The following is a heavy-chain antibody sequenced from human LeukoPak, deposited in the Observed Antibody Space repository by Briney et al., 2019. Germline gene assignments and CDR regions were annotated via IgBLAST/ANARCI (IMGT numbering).Heavy chain of an antibody. D-gene: IGHD3-10*01. CDR1: GGSISSSSYY. Sequence: PSETLSLTCTVSGGSISSSSYYWSWIRQPPGKGLEWIGEINHSGSTNYNPSLKSRVTISVDTSKNQFSLKLSSVTAADTAVYYCARRRRGSGSYYRYFDYWGQGTLVTVSS. V-gene: IGHV4-39*07. CDR2: INHSGST. J-gene: IGHJ4*02. CDR3: ARRRRGSGSYYRYFDY.